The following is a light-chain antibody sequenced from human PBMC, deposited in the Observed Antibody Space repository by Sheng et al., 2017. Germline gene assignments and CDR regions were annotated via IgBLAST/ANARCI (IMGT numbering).Light chain of an antibody. Sequence: QSALTQPASVSGSPGQSITISCTGTSSDVGAYDRVSWYQQHPGKVPKLMISDVSLRPSGVSNRFSGSKSGNTASLAISGLQSDDEADYYCCSYTSDNTWVFGGGTKLTVL. J-gene: IGLJ3*02. CDR2: DVS. CDR3: CSYTSDNTWV. V-gene: IGLV2-14*03. CDR1: SSDVGAYDR.